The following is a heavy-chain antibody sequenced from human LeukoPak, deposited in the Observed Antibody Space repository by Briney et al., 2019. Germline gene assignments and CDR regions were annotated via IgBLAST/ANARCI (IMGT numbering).Heavy chain of an antibody. CDR2: IIPIFGTA. V-gene: IGHV1-69*15. J-gene: IGHJ4*02. Sequence: SVKVSCKASGGTFSSYAISWVRQAPGQGLEWMGRIIPIFGTANYAQKFQGRVTITPDESTRTAYMELSSLRSEDTAVYYCARLLELRDYYFDYWGQGTLVTVSS. CDR1: GGTFSSYA. CDR3: ARLLELRDYYFDY. D-gene: IGHD1-7*01.